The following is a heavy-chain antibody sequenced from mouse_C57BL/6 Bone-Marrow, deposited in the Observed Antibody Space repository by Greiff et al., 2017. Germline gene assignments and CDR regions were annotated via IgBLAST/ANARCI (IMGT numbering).Heavy chain of an antibody. CDR3: ARPIYYDYEAWFAY. V-gene: IGHV1-42*01. Sequence: EVQLQQSGPELVKPGASVKISCKASGYSFTGYYMNWVKQSPEKSLEWIGEINPSTGGTTYNQKFKAKATLTVDKSSSTAYMQLKSLTSEDSAVYYCARPIYYDYEAWFAYWGQGTLVTVSA. CDR2: INPSTGGT. J-gene: IGHJ3*01. CDR1: GYSFTGYY. D-gene: IGHD2-4*01.